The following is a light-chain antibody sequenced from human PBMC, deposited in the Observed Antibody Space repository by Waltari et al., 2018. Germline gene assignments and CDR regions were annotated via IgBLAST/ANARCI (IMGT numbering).Light chain of an antibody. CDR2: DVI. CDR3: SSYTSSSTLV. V-gene: IGLV2-14*03. J-gene: IGLJ2*01. CDR1: SSAVAGYNY. Sequence: QSALTQPASVSGSPGQSITISCPGTSSAVAGYNYAPWYQQHSGKAPKLKIYDVINRPAGVSNRCSGSKSGNTASLTIAGLQAEDEADYYCSSYTSSSTLVFGGGTKLTVL.